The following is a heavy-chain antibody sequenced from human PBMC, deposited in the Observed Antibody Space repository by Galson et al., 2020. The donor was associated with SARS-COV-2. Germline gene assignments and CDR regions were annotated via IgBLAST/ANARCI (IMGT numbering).Heavy chain of an antibody. CDR2: ISYDGSNK. CDR3: ARGGTYCSGDCYPDAFDI. J-gene: IGHJ3*02. CDR1: GFTFSSYT. D-gene: IGHD2-21*02. V-gene: IGHV3-30*04. Sequence: GGSLRLSCAASGFTFSSYTMHWVRQALGKGLEWVAVISYDGSNKYYTDSVKGRFTISRDNSKNTLYLQMNSLRAEDTAVYYCARGGTYCSGDCYPDAFDIWGQGTMVTVSS.